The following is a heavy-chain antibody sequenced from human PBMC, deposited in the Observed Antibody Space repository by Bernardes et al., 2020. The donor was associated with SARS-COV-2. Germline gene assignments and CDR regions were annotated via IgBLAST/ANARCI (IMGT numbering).Heavy chain of an antibody. D-gene: IGHD6-13*01. CDR3: ARDYPGPAD. CDR1: GFTVSTNY. V-gene: IGHV3-66*01. J-gene: IGHJ4*02. Sequence: GGSLRLSCAASGFTVSTNYMSWVRQAPGKGLEWVSVIYSGGNTYYSDSVTGRFTSSRDTLKNTLYLQMNSLSAEDTAIYYCARDYPGPADWGQGTLVTVSS. CDR2: IYSGGNT.